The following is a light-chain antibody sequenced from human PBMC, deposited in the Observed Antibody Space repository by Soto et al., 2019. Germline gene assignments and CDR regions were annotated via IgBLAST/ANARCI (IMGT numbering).Light chain of an antibody. V-gene: IGKV3-20*01. Sequence: VLTQSPGTLSLSPGERATLSCRASQSISSSYLAWYQQKPGQAPRLLIYGASSRANGGPDRFSGSGSATDFTVTSSRREPQDFAADYCHQHSQSPPWKFGQGTQVEIK. J-gene: IGKJ1*01. CDR3: HQHSQSPPWK. CDR1: QSISSSY. CDR2: GAS.